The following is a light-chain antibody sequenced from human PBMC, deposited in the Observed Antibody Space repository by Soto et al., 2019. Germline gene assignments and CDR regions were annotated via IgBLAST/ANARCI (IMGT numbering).Light chain of an antibody. CDR2: DVT. CDR1: SLDVGGFDY. V-gene: IGLV2-11*01. Sequence: QSALTQPRSVSGSPGQSVTISCTGTSLDVGGFDYVSWYQQHPGKAPTLIIYDVTQRPSGVPDRFSGFKSGNTASLTISGLDPGDEADYYCCSYAGIYTYLFGTETKLSVL. CDR3: CSYAGIYTYL. J-gene: IGLJ1*01.